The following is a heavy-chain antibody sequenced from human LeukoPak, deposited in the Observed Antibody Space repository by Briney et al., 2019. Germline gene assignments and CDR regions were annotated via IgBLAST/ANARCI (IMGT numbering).Heavy chain of an antibody. CDR2: INPDASRK. J-gene: IGHJ4*02. CDR3: AKLLGTGTTYDY. D-gene: IGHD1/OR15-1a*01. V-gene: IGHV3-7*01. CDR1: GFIFSGNW. Sequence: PGGSLTLSCEASGFIFSGNWMSWVRQAPGKGLEWVASINPDASRKIYVDSVEGRFIISRDNTRASLFLQMSSLGGEDTAMYHCAKLLGTGTTYDYWGQGTRVTVSS.